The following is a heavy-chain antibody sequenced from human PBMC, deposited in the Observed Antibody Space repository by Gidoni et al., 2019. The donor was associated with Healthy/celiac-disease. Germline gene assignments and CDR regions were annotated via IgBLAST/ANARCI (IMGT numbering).Heavy chain of an antibody. CDR3: ARENRAGFDY. V-gene: IGHV4-31*02. CDR2: IYYSGST. D-gene: IGHD3-10*01. Sequence: GYIYYSGSTYYNPSLKSRVTISVDTSKNQFSLKLSSVTAADTAVYYCARENRAGFDYWGQGTLVTVSS. J-gene: IGHJ4*02.